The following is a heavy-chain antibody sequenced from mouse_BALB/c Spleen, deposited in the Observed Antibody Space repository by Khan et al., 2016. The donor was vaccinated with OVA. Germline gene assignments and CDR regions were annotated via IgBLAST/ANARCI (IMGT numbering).Heavy chain of an antibody. V-gene: IGHV1-15*01. D-gene: IGHD2-10*02. CDR1: GYTFTDYE. CDR3: TEYGNYVWYFDV. Sequence: QVQLKQSGAELVRPGASVTLSCKASGYTFTDYEMHWVKQTPVHGLEWIGAIDPETGGTAYNQKFKGKATLTADKSSSTAYMELRSLTSEDSAVYYCTEYGNYVWYFDVWGAGTTVTVSS. CDR2: IDPETGGT. J-gene: IGHJ1*01.